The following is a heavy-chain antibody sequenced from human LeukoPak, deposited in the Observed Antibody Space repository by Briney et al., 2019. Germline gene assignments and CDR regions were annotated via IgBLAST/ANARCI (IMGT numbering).Heavy chain of an antibody. CDR1: GFTFSSYW. CDR2: IKQDGSDM. D-gene: IGHD6-19*01. J-gene: IGHJ4*02. CDR3: ARGGSWSVDS. Sequence: GGSLRLSCAASGFTFSSYWMSWVRQAPGKGLEWVANIKQDGSDMYYVDSVKGRSTISRDNTMNSLYLQMNSLRAEDTAVYYCARGGSWSVDSWGQGTLVTVSS. V-gene: IGHV3-7*05.